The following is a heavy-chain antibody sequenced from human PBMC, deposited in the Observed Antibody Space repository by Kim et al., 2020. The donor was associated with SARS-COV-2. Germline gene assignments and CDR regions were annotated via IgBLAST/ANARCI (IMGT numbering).Heavy chain of an antibody. V-gene: IGHV5-10-1*01. CDR2: IDPSDSYT. J-gene: IGHJ5*02. CDR3: ARLSYSSSWYSRWFDP. Sequence: SSTFSLYSFTSYWIICVRHMPGKGLEWMGRIDPSDSYTNYSPSFQGHVTISADKSISTAYLQWSSLKASDTAMYYCARLSYSSSWYSRWFDPWGQGTLVTVSS. CDR1: LYSFTSYW. D-gene: IGHD6-13*01.